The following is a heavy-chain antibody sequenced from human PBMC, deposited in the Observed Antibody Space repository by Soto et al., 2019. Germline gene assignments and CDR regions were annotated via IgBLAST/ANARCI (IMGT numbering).Heavy chain of an antibody. Sequence: QIQMVQSGAEVKQPGASVKISCKTSGYTFSSYSINWVRQAPGQGLEWMAWISTTRGNTHYAERVQGRVTVTLDKYARTAFMEMWGLTSDDTAVYFCARDIGYYDFWGQETLVTVSS. CDR2: ISTTRGNT. D-gene: IGHD2-15*01. CDR3: ARDIGYYDF. CDR1: GYTFSSYS. V-gene: IGHV1-18*01. J-gene: IGHJ4*02.